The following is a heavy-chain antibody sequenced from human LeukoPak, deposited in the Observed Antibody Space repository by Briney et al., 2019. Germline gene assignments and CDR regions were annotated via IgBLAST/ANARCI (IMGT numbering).Heavy chain of an antibody. CDR2: MKSNSGDT. Sequence: ASVEVSCKTSGYTFTGYDINWVRQAPGQGLEWMGWMKSNSGDTHFAQKFQGRVTMTRNISISTAFMELSSLRSEDTAVYYCARGEYSSSWYPFDYWGQGSLVTVSS. CDR3: ARGEYSSSWYPFDY. D-gene: IGHD6-13*01. J-gene: IGHJ4*02. V-gene: IGHV1-8*01. CDR1: GYTFTGYD.